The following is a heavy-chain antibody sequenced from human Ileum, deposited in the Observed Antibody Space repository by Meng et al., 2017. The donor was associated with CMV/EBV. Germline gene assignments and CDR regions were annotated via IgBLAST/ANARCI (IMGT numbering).Heavy chain of an antibody. V-gene: IGHV3-66*01. CDR1: GFIVSSTY. Sequence: VEVVESGGGLVQPGGALRLSCEASGFIVSSTYMTWVRQAPGKGLEWVSVIYASGSTFYADSVKGRFTISRDNSENTLLLQMSSLRVEDTAVYYCVGVGAPGGQGTLVTVSS. D-gene: IGHD1-26*01. J-gene: IGHJ4*02. CDR2: IYASGST. CDR3: VGVGAP.